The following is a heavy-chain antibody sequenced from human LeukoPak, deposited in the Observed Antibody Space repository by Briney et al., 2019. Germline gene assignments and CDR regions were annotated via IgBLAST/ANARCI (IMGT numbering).Heavy chain of an antibody. V-gene: IGHV4-34*01. J-gene: IGHJ4*02. Sequence: SETLSLTCAVYGGSLSGYYWSWIRQPPGKGLEWIGEINHSGSTKYNPSLKSRVTISVDTSKDQFSLKLSSVTAADTAVYYCARGSGSSGYLRRLDYWGQGTLVTVSS. CDR2: INHSGST. D-gene: IGHD3-22*01. CDR3: ARGSGSSGYLRRLDY. CDR1: GGSLSGYY.